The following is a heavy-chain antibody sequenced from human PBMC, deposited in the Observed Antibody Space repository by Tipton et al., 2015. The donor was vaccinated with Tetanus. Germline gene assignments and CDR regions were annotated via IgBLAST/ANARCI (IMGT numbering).Heavy chain of an antibody. J-gene: IGHJ4*02. CDR2: IYYSGGT. Sequence: TLSLTCTVSGDSITSSHYYWGWVRQTPGKGLEWIGSIYYSGGTYDSPSLKSRLTISVDTSKNQFSLNLSSVTAADTAVYFCARGSRFWFDYWGQGTLVTVSS. CDR1: GDSITSSHYY. V-gene: IGHV4-39*07. CDR3: ARGSRFWFDY.